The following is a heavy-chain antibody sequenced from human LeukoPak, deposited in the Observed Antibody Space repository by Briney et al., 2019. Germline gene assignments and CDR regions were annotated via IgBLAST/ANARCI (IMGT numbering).Heavy chain of an antibody. J-gene: IGHJ5*02. CDR1: GGSISSSSYY. D-gene: IGHD2-15*01. Sequence: PSETLSLTCTVSGGSISSSSYYWGWIRQPPGKGLEWIGSIYYSGSTYYNPSLKSRVTISVDTSKNQSSLKLSSVTAADTAVYYCARPEVVAARGFDPWGQGTLVTVSS. CDR3: ARPEVVAARGFDP. V-gene: IGHV4-39*01. CDR2: IYYSGST.